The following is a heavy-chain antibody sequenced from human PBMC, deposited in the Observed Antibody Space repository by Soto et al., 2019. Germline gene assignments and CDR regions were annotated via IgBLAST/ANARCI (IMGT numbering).Heavy chain of an antibody. D-gene: IGHD2-21*01. CDR1: GYTFTSYY. V-gene: IGHV1-46*03. CDR3: ALLMWGSYCGGDCYVDY. J-gene: IGHJ4*02. CDR2: INPSGGST. Sequence: ASVKVSCKASGYTFTSYYMHWVRQAPGQGLEWMGIINPSGGSTSYAQKFQGRVTMTRDTSTSTVYMELSSLRSEDTAVYYCALLMWGSYCGGDCYVDYWGQGTLVTVSS.